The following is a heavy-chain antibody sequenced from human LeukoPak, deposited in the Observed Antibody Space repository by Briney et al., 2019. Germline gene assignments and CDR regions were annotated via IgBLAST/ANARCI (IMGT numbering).Heavy chain of an antibody. D-gene: IGHD3-10*01. Sequence: GGSLRLSCAASGFTFSSYGMHWVRQAPGKGLEWVAVISYDGSNKYYADSVKGRFTISRDNSKNTPYLQMNSLRAEDTAVYYCAKGSGYGSGSYCLDYWGQGTLVTVSS. V-gene: IGHV3-30*18. CDR1: GFTFSSYG. CDR2: ISYDGSNK. J-gene: IGHJ4*02. CDR3: AKGSGYGSGSYCLDY.